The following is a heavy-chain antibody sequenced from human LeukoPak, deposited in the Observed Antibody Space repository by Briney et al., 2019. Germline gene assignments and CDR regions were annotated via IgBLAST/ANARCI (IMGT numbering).Heavy chain of an antibody. Sequence: SETLSLTCTVSGGSISSYYWSWIRQPPGKGLERIGYIYYSGSTNYNPSLKSRVTISVDTSKNQFSLKLSSVTAADTAVYYCASTTVTTIYPYYYYYMDVWGKGTTVTVSS. V-gene: IGHV4-59*08. CDR1: GGSISSYY. CDR3: ASTTVTTIYPYYYYYMDV. D-gene: IGHD4-17*01. J-gene: IGHJ6*03. CDR2: IYYSGST.